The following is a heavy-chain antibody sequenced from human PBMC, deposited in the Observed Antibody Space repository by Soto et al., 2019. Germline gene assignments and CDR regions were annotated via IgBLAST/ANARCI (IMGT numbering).Heavy chain of an antibody. CDR2: IYYSGST. CDR1: GGSISSSSYY. D-gene: IGHD6-6*01. Sequence: SETLSLTCTVSGGSISSSSYYWGWIRQPPGKGLEWIGSIYYSGSTYYNPSLKSRVTISVDTSKNQFSLKLSSVTAADTAVYYCARESIAARYYYYGMDVWGQGTTVTVSS. V-gene: IGHV4-39*02. J-gene: IGHJ6*02. CDR3: ARESIAARYYYYGMDV.